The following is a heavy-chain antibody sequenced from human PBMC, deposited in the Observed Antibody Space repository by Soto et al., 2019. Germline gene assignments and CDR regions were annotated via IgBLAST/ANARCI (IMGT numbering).Heavy chain of an antibody. CDR1: GGSVRDGSYY. J-gene: IGHJ5*02. V-gene: IGHV4-61*01. Sequence: SETLSLTCTVSGGSVRDGSYYWAWLRQPPGKGLEWIGHIYHSGSTIYNPSLKSRVTISIDTSKIQFSLNLNSMTAADTAVYYCAGYNWNYYFDPWGQGTLVTVSS. CDR3: AGYNWNYYFDP. D-gene: IGHD1-7*01. CDR2: IYHSGST.